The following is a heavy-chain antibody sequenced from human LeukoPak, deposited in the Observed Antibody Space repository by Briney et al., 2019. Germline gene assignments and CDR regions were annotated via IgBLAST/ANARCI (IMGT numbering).Heavy chain of an antibody. J-gene: IGHJ4*02. CDR1: GFILSNYW. CDR3: ARGSGWIAEL. D-gene: IGHD6-19*01. Sequence: PGESLRLSCAASGFILSNYWMTWVRQAPGKGPEWVANIKPDGSVEYHVHSAKGRFTISRDNAKNSLYLQMNSLRSEDTAMYYCARGSGWIAELWGQGTLVTVSS. V-gene: IGHV3-7*01. CDR2: IKPDGSVE.